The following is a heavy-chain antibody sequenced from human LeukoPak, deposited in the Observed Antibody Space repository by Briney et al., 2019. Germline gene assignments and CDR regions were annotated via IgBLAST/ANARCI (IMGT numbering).Heavy chain of an antibody. Sequence: PSETLSLTCAVYGGSFSGYYWSWIRQPPGKGLEWIGEINHSGSTNYNPSLKSRVTISVDTSKNQFSLQLNSVTPEDTAVYYCARVLRLTGYCSGGSCRQPRYYYYMDVWGKGTTVTVSS. V-gene: IGHV4-34*01. CDR2: INHSGST. J-gene: IGHJ6*03. CDR3: ARVLRLTGYCSGGSCRQPRYYYYMDV. CDR1: GGSFSGYY. D-gene: IGHD2-15*01.